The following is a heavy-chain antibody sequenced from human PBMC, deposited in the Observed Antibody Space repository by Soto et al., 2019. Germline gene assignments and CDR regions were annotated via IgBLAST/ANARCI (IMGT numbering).Heavy chain of an antibody. J-gene: IGHJ5*02. CDR3: ASGGKWVDH. D-gene: IGHD3-16*01. V-gene: IGHV4-59*01. CDR1: GGSISNYY. Sequence: SETLSLTCNVSGGSISNYYWTWVRQSPEKGLEWIGYMYYNGNINYNPSLKSRVTISIDTSKNQFSLTLKSVTAADTAVYYCASGGKWVDHWGQGVLVT. CDR2: MYYNGNI.